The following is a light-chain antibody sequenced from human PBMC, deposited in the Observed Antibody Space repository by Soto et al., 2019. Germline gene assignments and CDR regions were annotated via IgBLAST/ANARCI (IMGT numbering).Light chain of an antibody. CDR3: SSYTTSSTVV. CDR1: SSDVGAYNY. Sequence: SVLTQPASVSGSPGQSITISCTGTSSDVGAYNYVSWYQQHPGKAPKVIIKDVSSRPSGVSNRFSGSKSGNTASLTISGLQAEDEADYYCSSYTTSSTVVFGGGTKLTVL. CDR2: DVS. J-gene: IGLJ2*01. V-gene: IGLV2-14*03.